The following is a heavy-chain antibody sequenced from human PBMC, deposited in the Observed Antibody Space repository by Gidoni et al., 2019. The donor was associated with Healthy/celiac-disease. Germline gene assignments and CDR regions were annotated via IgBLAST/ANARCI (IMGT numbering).Heavy chain of an antibody. V-gene: IGHV3-33*01. CDR2: IWYDGSNK. J-gene: IGHJ4*02. CDR1: GFTFSSYG. CDR3: ARGQSDIVVVPAAILYTYYFDY. Sequence: QVQLVESGGGVVQPGRSLRLSCAASGFTFSSYGIHWVRQAPGKGLEWVAVIWYDGSNKYYADSVKGRFTISRDNSKNTLYLQMNSLRAEDTAVYYCARGQSDIVVVPAAILYTYYFDYWGQGTLVTVSS. D-gene: IGHD2-2*02.